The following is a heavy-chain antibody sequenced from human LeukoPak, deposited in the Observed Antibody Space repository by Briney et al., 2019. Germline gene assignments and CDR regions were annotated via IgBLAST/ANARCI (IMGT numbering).Heavy chain of an antibody. CDR1: GYTFTSYG. V-gene: IGHV1-18*01. Sequence: ASVKVSCKASGYTFTSYGISWVRQAPGQGLEWMGWISAYNGNTNYAQKLQGRVTMTTDTSTSTAYMELRSLRSDDTAVYYCARSHYDYVWGSYRHDAFDIWGQGTMVTVSS. CDR3: ARSHYDYVWGSYRHDAFDI. J-gene: IGHJ3*02. CDR2: ISAYNGNT. D-gene: IGHD3-16*02.